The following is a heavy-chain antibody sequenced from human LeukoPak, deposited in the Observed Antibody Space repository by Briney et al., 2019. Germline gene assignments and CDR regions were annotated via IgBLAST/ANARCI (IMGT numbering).Heavy chain of an antibody. V-gene: IGHV3-30*18. CDR3: AKDWSPGAFDI. CDR1: GFTFSSYG. CDR2: ISYDGSNK. D-gene: IGHD3-3*01. J-gene: IGHJ3*02. Sequence: GGSLRLSCAASGFTFSSYGMHWVRQAPGKGLEWVAVISYDGSNKYYADSVKGRFTISRDNSKNTLYLQMNSLRAEDTAVCYCAKDWSPGAFDIWGQGTMVTVSS.